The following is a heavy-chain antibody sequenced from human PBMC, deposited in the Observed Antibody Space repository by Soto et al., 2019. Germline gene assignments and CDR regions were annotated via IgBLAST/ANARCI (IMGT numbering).Heavy chain of an antibody. J-gene: IGHJ6*02. CDR3: AKSQGSSTSLEITYYDYYGMHD. Sequence: QVQLVKSGAEVKKPGSSVKVSCKASGGTFGSYAIRWVRQAPGQGLEWMGGIIPIPGTANYAQKFQGRVTIAADESTITAYMELSSLRSEYTAVYYCAKSQGSSTSLEITYYDYYGMHDCGPGTTVTVAS. V-gene: IGHV1-69*01. D-gene: IGHD2-2*01. CDR2: IIPIPGTA. CDR1: GGTFGSYA.